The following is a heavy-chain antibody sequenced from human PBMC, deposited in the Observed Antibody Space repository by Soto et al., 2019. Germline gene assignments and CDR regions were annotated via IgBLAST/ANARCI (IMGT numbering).Heavy chain of an antibody. V-gene: IGHV1-58*01. CDR2: IVVGSGNT. D-gene: IGHD5-12*01. Sequence: GASVKVSCKGSGFTFTSSAVQWVRQPRGQRLEGIGWIVVGSGNTNYAQKFQERVTITRDMSTSTAYMELSNLRSDDTAVYYCARWRDVVATHDSWGQGTLVTVSS. CDR1: GFTFTSSA. J-gene: IGHJ5*02. CDR3: ARWRDVVATHDS.